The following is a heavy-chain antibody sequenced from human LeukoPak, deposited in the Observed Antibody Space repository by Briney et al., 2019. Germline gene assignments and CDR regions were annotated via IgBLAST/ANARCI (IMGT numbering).Heavy chain of an antibody. CDR1: GGSISSGSYY. V-gene: IGHV4-61*02. CDR3: ARVPDGGFYHDAFDI. J-gene: IGHJ3*02. CDR2: IYTSGST. D-gene: IGHD2-21*02. Sequence: PSETLSLTCTVSGGSISSGSYYWSWIRQPAGKGLEWIGRIYTSGSTNYNPSLKSRVTISVDTSKNQFSLKLSSVTAADTAVYYCARVPDGGFYHDAFDIWGQGTMVTVSS.